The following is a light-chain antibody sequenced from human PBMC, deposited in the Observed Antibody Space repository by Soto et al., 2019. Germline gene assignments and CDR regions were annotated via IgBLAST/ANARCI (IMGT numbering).Light chain of an antibody. CDR1: SSDVGSYNL. CDR3: CSYAGTNTFV. Sequence: QSALTQPRSVSGSPGQSITISCTGTSSDVGSYNLVSWYQQHPGKAPKLMIYEGNKRPSGVSNRFSGSKSANTASLTISGLQTEDEADYYCCSYAGTNTFVFGTGTKLTVL. CDR2: EGN. J-gene: IGLJ1*01. V-gene: IGLV2-23*01.